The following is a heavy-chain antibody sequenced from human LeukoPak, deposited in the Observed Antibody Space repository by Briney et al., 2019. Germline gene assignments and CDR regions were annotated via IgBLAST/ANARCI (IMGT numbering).Heavy chain of an antibody. CDR1: GGSISSGGYS. CDR3: ARAGYCSSTSCYGGDWFDP. D-gene: IGHD2-2*01. CDR2: IYHSGST. V-gene: IGHV4-30-2*01. Sequence: PSQTLSLTCAVSGGSISSGGYSWSWIRQPPGTGLEWIGYIYHSGSTYYNPSLKSRVTISVDRSKNQFSLKLSSVTAADTAVYYCARAGYCSSTSCYGGDWFDPWGQGTLVTVSS. J-gene: IGHJ5*02.